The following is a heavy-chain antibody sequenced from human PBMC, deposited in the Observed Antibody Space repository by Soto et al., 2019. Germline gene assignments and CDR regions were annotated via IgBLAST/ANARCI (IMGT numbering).Heavy chain of an antibody. V-gene: IGHV1-69*01. CDR3: ASPGMYSSSPLSKYYYYYGRDV. J-gene: IGHJ6*02. CDR2: IIPIFGTA. CDR1: GGTFSSYA. D-gene: IGHD6-6*01. Sequence: QVQLVQSGAEVKKPGSSVKVSCKASGGTFSSYAISWVRQAPGQGLEWMGGIIPIFGTANYAQKFQGRVTITADESTSTDYMELSSLRSEDTAVYYCASPGMYSSSPLSKYYYYYGRDVWGQGTTVTVSS.